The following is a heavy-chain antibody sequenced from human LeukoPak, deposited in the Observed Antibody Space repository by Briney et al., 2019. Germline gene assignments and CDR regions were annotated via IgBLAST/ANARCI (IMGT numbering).Heavy chain of an antibody. CDR2: IWYDGSNK. CDR3: ARGRSGSYYEGTDY. V-gene: IGHV3-33*01. J-gene: IGHJ4*02. CDR1: GFTFSSYG. D-gene: IGHD1-26*01. Sequence: PGGSLRLSCAASGFTFSSYGMHWVRQAPGKGLEWVAVIWYDGSNKYYADSVKGRFTISRGNSKNTLYLQMNSLRAEDTAVYYCARGRSGSYYEGTDYWGQGTLVTVSS.